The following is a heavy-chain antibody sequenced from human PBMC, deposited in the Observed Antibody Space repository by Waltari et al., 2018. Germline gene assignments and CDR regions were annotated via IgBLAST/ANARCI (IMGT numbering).Heavy chain of an antibody. D-gene: IGHD2-21*02. J-gene: IGHJ4*02. CDR3: ARQPPDTAAFDY. V-gene: IGHV4-59*01. Sequence: QVQLQESDPGLVKPSETLSLTCTVSGGSINSYYWSWIRQPPGKGLEWIGYIYYSGSTNDNPSLESRATLSVDTSKNHFSLQLNSVTAADTAVYYCARQPPDTAAFDYWGQGALVTVSS. CDR2: IYYSGST. CDR1: GGSINSYY.